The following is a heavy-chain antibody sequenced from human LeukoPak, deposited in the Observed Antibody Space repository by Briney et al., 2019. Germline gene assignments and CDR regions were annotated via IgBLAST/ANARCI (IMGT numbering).Heavy chain of an antibody. Sequence: GGSLRLTCAASGFTFSSYAMSWVRQAPGKGLEWVSAISGSGGSTYYADSVKGRFTISRDNSKNTLYLQMNSLRAEDTAVYYCAKVWSIMITFGGVTWGQGTLVTVSS. D-gene: IGHD3-16*01. J-gene: IGHJ4*02. CDR2: ISGSGGST. CDR3: AKVWSIMITFGGVT. V-gene: IGHV3-23*01. CDR1: GFTFSSYA.